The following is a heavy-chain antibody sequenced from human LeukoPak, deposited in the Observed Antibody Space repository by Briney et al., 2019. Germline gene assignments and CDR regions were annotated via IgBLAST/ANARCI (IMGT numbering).Heavy chain of an antibody. J-gene: IGHJ4*02. CDR1: GGSISSSNR. CDR2: IYHSGST. Sequence: PSGTLSLTCAVSGGSISSSNRWSWVRQPPGKGLEWIGEIYHSGSTNYNPSLKSRVTISVDKSKNQFSLKLSSVTAADTAVYYCARDRYGSGTAFDYWGQGTLVTVSS. D-gene: IGHD3-10*01. V-gene: IGHV4-4*02. CDR3: ARDRYGSGTAFDY.